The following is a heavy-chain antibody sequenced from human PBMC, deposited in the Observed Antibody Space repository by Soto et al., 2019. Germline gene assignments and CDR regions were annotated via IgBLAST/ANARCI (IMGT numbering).Heavy chain of an antibody. J-gene: IGHJ6*02. Sequence: HGEALKISCKGSGYSFTSYWIGWVRQMPGKGLEWMGIIYPGDSDTRYSPSFQGQVTISADKSISTAYLQWSSLKASDTAMYYCARLGRRCSSTSCYGAYYYYGMDVWGQGTTVTVSS. CDR3: ARLGRRCSSTSCYGAYYYYGMDV. V-gene: IGHV5-51*01. CDR1: GYSFTSYW. CDR2: IYPGDSDT. D-gene: IGHD2-2*01.